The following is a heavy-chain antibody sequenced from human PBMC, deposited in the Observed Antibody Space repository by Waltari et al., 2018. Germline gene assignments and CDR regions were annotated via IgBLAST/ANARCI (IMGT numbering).Heavy chain of an antibody. CDR3: ARDGCSGGSCYSDY. Sequence: QVQLVQSGVEVKKPGSSVKVSCKASGGTFSSYAISWVRPAPGQGLEWMGGIIPILGIANYAQKFQGRVTITADESTSTAYMELSSLRSEDTAVYYCARDGCSGGSCYSDYWGQGTLVTVSS. J-gene: IGHJ4*02. CDR2: IIPILGIA. CDR1: GGTFSSYA. D-gene: IGHD2-15*01. V-gene: IGHV1-69*04.